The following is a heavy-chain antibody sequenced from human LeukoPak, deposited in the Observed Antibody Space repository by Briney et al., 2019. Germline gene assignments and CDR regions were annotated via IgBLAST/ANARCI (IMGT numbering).Heavy chain of an antibody. D-gene: IGHD6-19*01. CDR3: ARVKRGSGWYGTWDY. V-gene: IGHV4-59*01. CDR2: IYYSGST. J-gene: IGHJ4*02. Sequence: PSETLSLTCTVSGGSISSYYWSWIRQPPGKGLEWIGYIYYSGSTNYNPSLKSRVTISVDTSKNQFSLKLSSVTAADTGVYYCARVKRGSGWYGTWDYWGQGTLVTVSS. CDR1: GGSISSYY.